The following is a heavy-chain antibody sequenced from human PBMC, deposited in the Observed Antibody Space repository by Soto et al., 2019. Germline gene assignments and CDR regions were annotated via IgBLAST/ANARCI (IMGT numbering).Heavy chain of an antibody. Sequence: SETLSLTCTVSGGSISSGDYYWSWIRQPPGKGLEWIGYIYYSGSTYYNPSLKSRVTISVDTSKNQFSLKLSSVTAADTAVYYCARGPTYYYDSSGYPNWFDPWGQGTLVTVSS. CDR2: IYYSGST. CDR1: GGSISSGDYY. V-gene: IGHV4-30-4*01. CDR3: ARGPTYYYDSSGYPNWFDP. J-gene: IGHJ5*02. D-gene: IGHD3-22*01.